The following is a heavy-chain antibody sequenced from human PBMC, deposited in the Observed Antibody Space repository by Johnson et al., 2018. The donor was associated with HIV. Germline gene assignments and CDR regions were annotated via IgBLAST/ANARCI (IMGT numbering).Heavy chain of an antibody. CDR3: AKASQQLVFYVAVDI. D-gene: IGHD6-13*01. Sequence: QVQLVESGGGVVQPGRSLRLSCAASGFTFSSYGMHWVRQAPGKGLEWVAVISYDGSNKYYADSVKGRFTISRDNSKNTLYLQMNSLRAEDKAVYYCAKASQQLVFYVAVDIWGQGTMVTVSS. CDR2: ISYDGSNK. CDR1: GFTFSSYG. J-gene: IGHJ3*02. V-gene: IGHV3-30*18.